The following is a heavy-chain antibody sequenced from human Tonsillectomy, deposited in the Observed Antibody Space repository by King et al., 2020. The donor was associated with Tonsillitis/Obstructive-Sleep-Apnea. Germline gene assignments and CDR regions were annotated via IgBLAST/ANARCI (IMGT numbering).Heavy chain of an antibody. CDR3: ARGGSVVEPVATPFDY. J-gene: IGHJ4*02. CDR2: INPNSGGT. CDR1: GYTFIGYY. V-gene: IGHV1-2*02. Sequence: QLVQSGAEVKKPGASVKVSCKASGYTFIGYYMHWVRQAPGQGLEWMGWINPNSGGTNYAQKFQGRATMTRDTSISTAYMELSRLRSDDTAVYYCARGGSVVEPVATPFDYWGQGTLVTVSS. D-gene: IGHD2-2*01.